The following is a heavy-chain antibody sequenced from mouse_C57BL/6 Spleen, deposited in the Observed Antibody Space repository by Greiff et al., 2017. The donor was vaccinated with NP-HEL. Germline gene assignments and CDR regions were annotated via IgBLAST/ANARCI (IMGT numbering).Heavy chain of an antibody. CDR2: IHPNSGST. CDR3: ARARGYPNYFDY. J-gene: IGHJ2*01. V-gene: IGHV1-64*01. D-gene: IGHD2-2*01. Sequence: QVQLQQPGAELVKPGASVKLSCKASGYTFTSYWMHWVKQRPGQGLEWIGMIHPNSGSTNYNEKFKSKATLTVDKSSSTAYMQLSSLTSEDSAVYYCARARGYPNYFDYWGQGTTLTVSS. CDR1: GYTFTSYW.